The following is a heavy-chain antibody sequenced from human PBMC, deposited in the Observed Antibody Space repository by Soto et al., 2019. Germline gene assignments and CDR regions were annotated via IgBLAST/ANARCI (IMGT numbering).Heavy chain of an antibody. CDR3: ASPTYYDFWSASPGWAFDY. D-gene: IGHD3-3*01. CDR2: IIPIFGTA. Sequence: SVKVSCKASGGTFSSYAISWVRQAPGQGLEWMGGIIPIFGTANYAQKFQGRVTITADESTSTAYMELSSLRSEDTAVYYCASPTYYDFWSASPGWAFDYWGLG. J-gene: IGHJ4*02. V-gene: IGHV1-69*13. CDR1: GGTFSSYA.